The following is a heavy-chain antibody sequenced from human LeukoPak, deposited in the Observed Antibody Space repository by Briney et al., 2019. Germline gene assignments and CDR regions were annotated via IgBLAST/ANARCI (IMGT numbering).Heavy chain of an antibody. CDR3: ARVASGTYYNFLDY. Sequence: QTGGSLRLSCVASGVTLSNYAMSWARQAPGKGLEWVSGISSSGSGGNTYYADSVKGRFTISRDNSKNTLYVQMNSLRAEDTAVYYCARVASGTYYNFLDYWGQGTLVTVSS. CDR1: GVTLSNYA. J-gene: IGHJ4*02. V-gene: IGHV3-23*01. CDR2: ISSSGSGGNT. D-gene: IGHD3-10*01.